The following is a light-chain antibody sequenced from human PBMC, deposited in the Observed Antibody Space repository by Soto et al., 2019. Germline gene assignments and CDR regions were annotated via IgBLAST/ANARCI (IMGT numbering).Light chain of an antibody. CDR2: AAS. CDR1: QSISSW. CDR3: QQANSFPHT. Sequence: DLQMTQSPSSVSASVGDRVTITCRASQSISSWLAWYQQKPGIAPKLLIYAASSLQSGVPSRFSGSGSGTDFTLTISSLQPEDFATYYCQQANSFPHTFGQGTKLE. J-gene: IGKJ2*01. V-gene: IGKV1-12*01.